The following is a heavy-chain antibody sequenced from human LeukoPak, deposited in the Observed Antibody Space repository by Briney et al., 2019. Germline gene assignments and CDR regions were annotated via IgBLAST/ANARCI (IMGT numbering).Heavy chain of an antibody. J-gene: IGHJ4*02. D-gene: IGHD6-19*01. CDR2: ISYNGGNK. CDR1: GFTFSSYA. CDR3: ARDSAAVARQDFDY. Sequence: GGSLRLSCAPSGFTFSSYAMHWVRQAPGKGLEWVALISYNGGNKYYADSVKGRFTIFRDNSKNTLYLQMNSLRAEDTAVYYCARDSAAVARQDFDYWGQGTLVTVSS. V-gene: IGHV3-30-3*01.